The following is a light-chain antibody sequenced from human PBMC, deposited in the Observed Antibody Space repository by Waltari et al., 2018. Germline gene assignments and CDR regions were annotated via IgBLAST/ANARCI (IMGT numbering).Light chain of an antibody. Sequence: DIQMTQSPSTLSASVGDRVTITCRASQSIDTWFAWYQQKPGKAPKLLIYRASSLESGVPSRFSGSGSGTEFTLTISSLQPDDSATYYCQQYNSDSRTFGQGTKVEIK. CDR1: QSIDTW. V-gene: IGKV1-5*03. CDR3: QQYNSDSRT. J-gene: IGKJ1*01. CDR2: RAS.